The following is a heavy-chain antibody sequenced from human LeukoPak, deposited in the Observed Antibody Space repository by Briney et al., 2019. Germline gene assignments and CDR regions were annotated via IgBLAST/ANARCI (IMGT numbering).Heavy chain of an antibody. CDR3: AREDLYYYGSGSYPFDY. CDR2: ISSSSYI. Sequence: PGGSLRLSCAASGFTFSSYSMNWVRQAPGKGLEWVSSISSSSYIYYADSVKGRFTISRDNAKNSLYLQMNSLRAEDTAVYYCAREDLYYYGSGSYPFDYWGQGTLVTVSS. CDR1: GFTFSSYS. J-gene: IGHJ4*02. V-gene: IGHV3-21*01. D-gene: IGHD3-10*01.